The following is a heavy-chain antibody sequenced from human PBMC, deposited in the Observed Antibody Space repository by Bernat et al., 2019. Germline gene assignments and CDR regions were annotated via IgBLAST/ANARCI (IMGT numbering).Heavy chain of an antibody. CDR1: GFTFSDHF. J-gene: IGHJ4*02. CDR3: ARVSIGGYYYFDY. D-gene: IGHD3-22*01. Sequence: EVQLVESGGGLVQPGGSLRLSCAASGFTFSDHFMDWVRQAPGKGLEWVVRTRVKRDSLTKEYAGSVKGRFTISRDDSKNSVYLQMNFLKTEYTAVYYCARVSIGGYYYFDYWGQGLLVTVSS. CDR2: TRVKRDSLTK. V-gene: IGHV3-72*01.